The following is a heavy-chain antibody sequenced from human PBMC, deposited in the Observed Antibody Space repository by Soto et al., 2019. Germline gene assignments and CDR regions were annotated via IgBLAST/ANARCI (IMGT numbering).Heavy chain of an antibody. J-gene: IGHJ4*02. D-gene: IGHD6-13*01. CDR3: AKLAQKDGYSAY. V-gene: IGHV3-30*18. CDR2: ISYDGSNK. Sequence: AGGSLRLSCAGSGFTFSSYGMHWVRQAPGKGLEWVAVISYDGSNKYYADSVKGRFTISRDNSKNTLYLQMNSLRAEDTAVYYCAKLAQKDGYSAYWGQGTLVTVSS. CDR1: GFTFSSYG.